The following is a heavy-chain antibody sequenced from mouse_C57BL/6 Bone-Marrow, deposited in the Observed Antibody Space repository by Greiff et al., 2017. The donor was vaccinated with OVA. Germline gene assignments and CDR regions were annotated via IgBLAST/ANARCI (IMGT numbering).Heavy chain of an antibody. CDR1: GYTFTSYW. Sequence: QVHVKQSGAELVKPGASVKLSCKASGYTFTSYWMQWVKQRPGQGLEWIGEIDPSDSYTNYNQKFKGKATLTVDTSSSTAYMQLSSLTSEDSAVYYCARPYYDYDCYAMDYWGQGTSVTVSS. V-gene: IGHV1-50*01. CDR2: IDPSDSYT. CDR3: ARPYYDYDCYAMDY. J-gene: IGHJ4*01. D-gene: IGHD2-4*01.